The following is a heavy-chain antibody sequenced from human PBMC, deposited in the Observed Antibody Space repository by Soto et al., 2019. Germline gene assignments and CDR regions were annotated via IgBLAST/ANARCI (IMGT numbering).Heavy chain of an antibody. Sequence: GASVKVSCKASGCTISSYAISWVRQAPGQGLEWMGGIIPIFGTANYAQKFQGRVTITADESTSTAYMELSSLRSEDTAVYYCGWSRDGYNLGLYYYGMDVWGQGTTVTVSS. D-gene: IGHD5-12*01. J-gene: IGHJ6*02. CDR2: IIPIFGTA. CDR1: GCTISSYA. CDR3: GWSRDGYNLGLYYYGMDV. V-gene: IGHV1-69*13.